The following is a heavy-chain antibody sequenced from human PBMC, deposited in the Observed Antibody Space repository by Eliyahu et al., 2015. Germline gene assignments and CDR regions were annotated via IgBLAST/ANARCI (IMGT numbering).Heavy chain of an antibody. CDR2: ISAYNGNT. J-gene: IGHJ6*03. CDR3: AREAVVVQAAYSYYYYYMDV. Sequence: VKVSCKASGYTFTSYGISWVRQAPGQGLEWMGWISAYNGNTNYAQKLQGRVTMTTDTSTSTAYMELRSLRSDDTAVYYCAREAVVVQAAYSYYYYYMDVWGKGTTVTVSS. CDR1: GYTFTSYG. D-gene: IGHD2-2*01. V-gene: IGHV1-18*01.